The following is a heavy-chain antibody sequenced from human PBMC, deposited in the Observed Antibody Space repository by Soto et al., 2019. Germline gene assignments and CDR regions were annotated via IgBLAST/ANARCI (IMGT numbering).Heavy chain of an antibody. J-gene: IGHJ6*02. CDR3: ARDYTMATMVRGFHLMDV. CDR1: RFTFRSYG. Sequence: PGGSLRLSCAASRFTFRSYGMQWVRQALGTGLERVAVISYDGSNKYYAASVKGRFTISRDNSTNTLYLSMHSLRAEYQAVDYCARDYTMATMVRGFHLMDVWGQGSTVTVS. D-gene: IGHD3-10*01. CDR2: ISYDGSNK. V-gene: IGHV3-30*03.